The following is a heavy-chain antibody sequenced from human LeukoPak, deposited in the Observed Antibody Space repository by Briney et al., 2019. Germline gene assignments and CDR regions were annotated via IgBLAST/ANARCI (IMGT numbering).Heavy chain of an antibody. J-gene: IGHJ4*02. Sequence: ASVKVSCKASGGTFSSYAISWVRQAPGQGLEWMGGIIPIFGTANYAQKFQGRVTITADESTSTAYMELSRLRSDDTAVYYCARDLPGITFGGVISPYYFDYWGQGTLVTVSS. CDR2: IIPIFGTA. V-gene: IGHV1-69*13. CDR3: ARDLPGITFGGVISPYYFDY. CDR1: GGTFSSYA. D-gene: IGHD3-16*01.